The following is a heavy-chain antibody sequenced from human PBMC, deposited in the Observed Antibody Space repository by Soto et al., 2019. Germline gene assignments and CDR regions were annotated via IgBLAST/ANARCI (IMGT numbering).Heavy chain of an antibody. CDR1: GFPLSTYG. Sequence: EVQLLESGGGLVQPGGSLRLSCAASGFPLSTYGMTWVRQAPGKGLEWVSAITGTGGNTYYVDSVKGRFTSSRDNSKNMLYLQVNSLRVEDTAVYYCARIRGYWDGLDVWGQGTTVTVSS. J-gene: IGHJ6*02. V-gene: IGHV3-23*01. D-gene: IGHD1-26*01. CDR3: ARIRGYWDGLDV. CDR2: ITGTGGNT.